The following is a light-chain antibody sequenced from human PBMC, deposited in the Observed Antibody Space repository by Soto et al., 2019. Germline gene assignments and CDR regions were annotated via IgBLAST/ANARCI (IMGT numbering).Light chain of an antibody. CDR2: ASS. CDR3: QQSYSSPLT. Sequence: DIMLTQSPSSLSASVGDRVTITCRASQSISTYLNWYQQKPGTAHKLLIYASSTLQSGVQSRFSGRGSGSDFTLTISSLQPEDFATYSCQQSYSSPLTVAQGTKVDIK. CDR1: QSISTY. V-gene: IGKV1-39*01. J-gene: IGKJ1*01.